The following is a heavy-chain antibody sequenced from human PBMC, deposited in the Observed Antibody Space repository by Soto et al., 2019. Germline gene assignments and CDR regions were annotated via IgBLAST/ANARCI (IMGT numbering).Heavy chain of an antibody. CDR2: IDWDDDK. CDR1: GVSLSTSEMW. J-gene: IGHJ6*02. Sequence: XGPTLVNPTQALTLTCTFTGVSLSTSEMWVHWVRQPPGKALEWLAHIDWDDDKYYSTSLKTRLAISQDTSKNQVRLTMTHTDPVDTATYYCARIPLPRGNCGMDVWGQVPTVTVSS. CDR3: ARIPLPRGNCGMDV. V-gene: IGHV2-70*18.